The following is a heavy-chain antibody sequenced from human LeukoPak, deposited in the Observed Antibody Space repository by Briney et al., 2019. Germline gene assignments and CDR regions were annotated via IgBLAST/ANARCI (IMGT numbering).Heavy chain of an antibody. CDR3: ARVARYYDSSGYYYYYYMDV. Sequence: GGSLRLSCAASGFTFSSYAMSWVRQAPGKGLEWVSAISGSGGSTYYADSVKGRFTISRDNAKNSLYLQMNSLRAEDTAVYYCARVARYYDSSGYYYYYYMDVWGKGTTVTISS. D-gene: IGHD3-22*01. CDR2: ISGSGGST. J-gene: IGHJ6*03. V-gene: IGHV3-23*01. CDR1: GFTFSSYA.